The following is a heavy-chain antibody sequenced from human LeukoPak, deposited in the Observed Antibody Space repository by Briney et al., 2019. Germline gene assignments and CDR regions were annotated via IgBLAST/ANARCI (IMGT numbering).Heavy chain of an antibody. J-gene: IGHJ4*02. V-gene: IGHV5-51*01. D-gene: IGHD3-22*01. CDR1: GYSFTSYW. Sequence: GESLKISCKGSGYSFTSYWIGWVRQMPGKGLEWMGIIYPGDSDTRYSPSFQGQVTISVDKSISTAYLQWSSLKASDTAMYYCATSDPSKYYYDSSGYYSVHPSFDYWGQGTLVTVSS. CDR3: ATSDPSKYYYDSSGYYSVHPSFDY. CDR2: IYPGDSDT.